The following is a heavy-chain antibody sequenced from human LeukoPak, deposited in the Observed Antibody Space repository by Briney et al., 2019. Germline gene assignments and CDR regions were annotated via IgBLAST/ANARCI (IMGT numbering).Heavy chain of an antibody. Sequence: GRSLRLSCAASGFTFSSYGMHWVRQAPGKGLEGVAVISYDGSNKYYADSVKGRFTISRDNSKNTLYLQMNSLRAEDTAVYYCAKDRDSSGYYTGYWGQGALVTVSS. CDR1: GFTFSSYG. CDR2: ISYDGSNK. V-gene: IGHV3-30*18. D-gene: IGHD3-22*01. J-gene: IGHJ4*02. CDR3: AKDRDSSGYYTGY.